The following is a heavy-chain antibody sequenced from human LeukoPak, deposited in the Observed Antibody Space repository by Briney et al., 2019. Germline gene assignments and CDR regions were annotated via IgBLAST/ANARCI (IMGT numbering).Heavy chain of an antibody. V-gene: IGHV3-23*01. CDR1: GFTFSNYA. J-gene: IGHJ4*02. CDR3: AKGGGWIQLWLLIDY. D-gene: IGHD5-18*01. CDR2: ISDSGGVT. Sequence: PPGGSLRLSCAASGFTFSNYAMTWVRQAPGKGLEWVSTISDSGGVTYYANSVKGRFTISRDNSRSTLFLQMNSLRAEDTAVYYCAKGGGWIQLWLLIDYWGQGTLVTVSS.